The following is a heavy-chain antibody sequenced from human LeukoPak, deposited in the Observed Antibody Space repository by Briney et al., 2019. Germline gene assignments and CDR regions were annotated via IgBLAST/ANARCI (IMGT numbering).Heavy chain of an antibody. Sequence: GGSLRLSCAASGFTFSSYWMTWVRQAPGKGLEWVTFIWYNGGRKYYPDSVKGRFTISRDNTKNTLYLEINSLRPDDTGIYYCAKDPVAAAGTFYYMAVWGKGTTVTVSS. CDR3: AKDPVAAAGTFYYMAV. CDR1: GFTFSSYW. J-gene: IGHJ6*03. D-gene: IGHD6-13*01. V-gene: IGHV3-33*03. CDR2: IWYNGGRK.